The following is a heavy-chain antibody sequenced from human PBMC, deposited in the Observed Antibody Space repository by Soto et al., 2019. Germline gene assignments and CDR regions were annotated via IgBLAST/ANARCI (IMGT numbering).Heavy chain of an antibody. CDR2: IGPETGAT. Sequence: VASVKVSCKASGYTFTGHYIHWVRQAPEQGPEWMGEIGPETGATRYAQKFQGRVTMTRDMSITTVYMELNNLSPDDTAVYYCGRGRSGQIVVFYWGQGTPVPSPQ. J-gene: IGHJ4*02. V-gene: IGHV1-2*02. CDR1: GYTFTGHY. D-gene: IGHD1-26*01. CDR3: GRGRSGQIVVFY.